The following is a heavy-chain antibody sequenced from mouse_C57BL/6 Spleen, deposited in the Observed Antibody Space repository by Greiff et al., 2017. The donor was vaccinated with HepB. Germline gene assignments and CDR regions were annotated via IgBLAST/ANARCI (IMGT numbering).Heavy chain of an antibody. Sequence: VQLQESGAELVRPGTSVKVSCKASGYAFTNYLIEWVKQRPGQGLEWIGVINPGSGGTNYNEKFKGKATLTADKSSSTAYMQLSSLTSEDSAVYFCARRDPYYGGAYWGQGTLVTVSA. CDR3: ARRDPYYGGAY. D-gene: IGHD2-10*01. V-gene: IGHV1-54*01. CDR2: INPGSGGT. CDR1: GYAFTNYL. J-gene: IGHJ3*01.